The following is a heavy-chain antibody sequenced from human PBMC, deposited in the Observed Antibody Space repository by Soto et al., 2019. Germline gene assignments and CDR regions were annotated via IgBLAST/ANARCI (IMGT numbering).Heavy chain of an antibody. Sequence: SETLSLTCTVSGGSIRSNYWSWIRQSPGKGLEWIGYLYNSGSTNYNPSLRSRATISVDTSKNHSSLKLSSVTAADTAVYYCAGTSVSTYYYPMDVWGQGTTVTVSS. CDR3: AGTSVSTYYYPMDV. D-gene: IGHD4-17*01. V-gene: IGHV4-59*01. J-gene: IGHJ6*02. CDR2: LYNSGST. CDR1: GGSIRSNY.